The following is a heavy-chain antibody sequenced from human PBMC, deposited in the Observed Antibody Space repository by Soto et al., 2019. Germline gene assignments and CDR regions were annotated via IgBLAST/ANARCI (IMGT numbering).Heavy chain of an antibody. J-gene: IGHJ6*02. CDR2: ISDTGSG. CDR1: GGSVISGSYY. D-gene: IGHD5-12*01. CDR3: ARAHSGYDPLGMDV. Sequence: QVQLQESGPGLVKPSETLSLTCTVSGGSVISGSYYWSWIRQPPGKGLEWVGCISDTGSGHYNPPLKSPVPISVHTSKRQFSLRLNSVTAADTAVYYCARAHSGYDPLGMDVWGQGTTVTVSS. V-gene: IGHV4-61*01.